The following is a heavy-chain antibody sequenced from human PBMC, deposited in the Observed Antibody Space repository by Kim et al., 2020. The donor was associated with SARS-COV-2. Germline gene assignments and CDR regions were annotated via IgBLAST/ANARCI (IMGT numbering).Heavy chain of an antibody. V-gene: IGHV3-23*01. D-gene: IGHD1-26*01. J-gene: IGHJ6*03. CDR3: AAWELPGRYYYYMDV. Sequence: DSVKGRFTISRDKSKNTLYLQMSSLRAEDTAVYYGAAWELPGRYYYYMDVWGKGTTVTVSS.